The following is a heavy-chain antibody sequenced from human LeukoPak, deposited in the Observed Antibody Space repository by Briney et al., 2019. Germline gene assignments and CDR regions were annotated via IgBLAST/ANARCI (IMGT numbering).Heavy chain of an antibody. CDR1: GYTFTSYY. Sequence: SSVKVSCKASGYTFTSYYMHWVRQAAGQGLDWMGIINPGGGSTSYAQKFQGRVTTTRDTSTSTVYMELSSLRSEDTAVYYCARESKVVPAAGYFDYWGQGTLVTVSS. CDR3: ARESKVVPAAGYFDY. J-gene: IGHJ4*02. CDR2: INPGGGST. D-gene: IGHD2-2*01. V-gene: IGHV1-46*01.